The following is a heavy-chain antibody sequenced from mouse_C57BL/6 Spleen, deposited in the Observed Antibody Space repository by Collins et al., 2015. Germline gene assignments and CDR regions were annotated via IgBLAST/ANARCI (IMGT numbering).Heavy chain of an antibody. Sequence: QVQLQQSGPELVKPGASVKISCKASGYAFSSSWMNWVKQRPGKGLEWIGRIYPGDGDTNYNGKFKGKATLTADKSSSTAYMQLSNLTSEDSAVYFCARNYDYHWYFDVWGTGTTVTVSS. V-gene: IGHV1-82*01. CDR3: ARNYDYHWYFDV. D-gene: IGHD2-4*01. CDR1: GYAFSSSW. CDR2: IYPGDGDT. J-gene: IGHJ1*03.